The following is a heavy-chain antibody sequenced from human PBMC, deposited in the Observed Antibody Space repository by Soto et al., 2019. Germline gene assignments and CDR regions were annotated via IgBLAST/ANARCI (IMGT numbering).Heavy chain of an antibody. Sequence: PSETLSLTCAVYGGSFSGYYWSWIRQPPGKGLEWIGEINHSGSTNYNPSLKSRVTISVDTSKNQFSLKLSSVTAADTAVYYCARPHYDSNTFYSFFDYWGQGTLVTVSS. V-gene: IGHV4-34*01. CDR2: INHSGST. CDR1: GGSFSGYY. J-gene: IGHJ4*02. CDR3: ARPHYDSNTFYSFFDY. D-gene: IGHD3-22*01.